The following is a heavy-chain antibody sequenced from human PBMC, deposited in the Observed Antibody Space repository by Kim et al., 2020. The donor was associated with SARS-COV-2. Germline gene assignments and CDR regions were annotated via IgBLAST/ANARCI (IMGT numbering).Heavy chain of an antibody. D-gene: IGHD6-19*01. CDR3: AKRWLVSQPQDY. J-gene: IGHJ4*02. V-gene: IGHV3-23*01. Sequence: YNADSVKGRFTISREKTKNTLDLQMNSLRAEDTAVYYCAKRWLVSQPQDYWGQGTLVTVSS.